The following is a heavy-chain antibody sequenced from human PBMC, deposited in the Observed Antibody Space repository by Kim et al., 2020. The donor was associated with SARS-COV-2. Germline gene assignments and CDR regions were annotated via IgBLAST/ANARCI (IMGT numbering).Heavy chain of an antibody. CDR1: GFAFSTYS. V-gene: IGHV3-23*01. Sequence: GGSLRLSCKASGFAFSTYSMIWVRQAPGRGLEWLSEISRGGERTYYEASVTGRFTVSRDNSRNSLYLEMNGLRAEDTAIYYCSTGIYGSLPHWGRGTLVT. D-gene: IGHD2-15*01. J-gene: IGHJ4*02. CDR2: ISRGGERT. CDR3: STGIYGSLPH.